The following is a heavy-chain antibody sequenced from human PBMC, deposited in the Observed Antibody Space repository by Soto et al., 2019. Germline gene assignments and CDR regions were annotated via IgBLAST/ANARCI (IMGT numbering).Heavy chain of an antibody. CDR2: IYPTGKT. V-gene: IGHV4-30-2*01. CDR1: NGSISSGGYS. J-gene: IGHJ6*02. CDR3: ARAPPGPAPRWGV. D-gene: IGHD3-16*01. Sequence: SETLSLTCTVSNGSISSGGYSWSWIRQTPGKGLEWIGYIYPTGKTYYNPSLKNRAALSIDTSQNQFSLQLTSVTAADTAVYYCARAPPGPAPRWGVWGHGTTVTVSS.